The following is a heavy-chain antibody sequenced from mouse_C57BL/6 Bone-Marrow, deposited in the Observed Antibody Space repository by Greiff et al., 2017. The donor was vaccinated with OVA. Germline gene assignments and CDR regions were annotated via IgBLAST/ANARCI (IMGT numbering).Heavy chain of an antibody. V-gene: IGHV5-16*01. CDR1: GFTFSDYY. D-gene: IGHD4-1*01. J-gene: IGHJ1*03. Sequence: EVMLVESEGGLVQPGSSMKLSCTASGFTFSDYYMAWVRQVPEKGLEWVANINYDGSSTYYLDSLKSRFIISRDNAKNILYLQMSSLKSEDTATYYCAREGTGTSGDWYFDVWGTGTTVTVSS. CDR2: INYDGSST. CDR3: AREGTGTSGDWYFDV.